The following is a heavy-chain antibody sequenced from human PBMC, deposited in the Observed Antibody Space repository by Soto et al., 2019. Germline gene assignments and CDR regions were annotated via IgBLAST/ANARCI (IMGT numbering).Heavy chain of an antibody. CDR2: MNPNSGNT. D-gene: IGHD3-22*01. CDR3: ARDRLRGYDSSGFYS. V-gene: IGHV1-8*01. J-gene: IGHJ4*02. CDR1: GYTFTSYD. Sequence: ASVKVSCKASGYTFTSYDINWVRQATGQGLEWMGWMNPNSGNTGFAQKFEDRVTMTTATSTNTVLLELRSLKSDDTAIYYCARDRLRGYDSSGFYSWGQGTMVTVSS.